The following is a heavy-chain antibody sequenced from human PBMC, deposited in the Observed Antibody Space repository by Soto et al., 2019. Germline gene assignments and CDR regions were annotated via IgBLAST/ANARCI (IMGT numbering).Heavy chain of an antibody. V-gene: IGHV3-48*02. J-gene: IGHJ6*02. Sequence: GGSLRLSCAASGFTFSSYWMTWVRQAPGKGLEWMSSVSNSGSMIHYAASVKGRFTISRDNAMNSLYLQRNSLSDEDTAVYYCARGGWKYDCIDVWGQGTTVTVSS. CDR3: ARGGWKYDCIDV. D-gene: IGHD1-1*01. CDR1: GFTFSSYW. CDR2: VSNSGSMI.